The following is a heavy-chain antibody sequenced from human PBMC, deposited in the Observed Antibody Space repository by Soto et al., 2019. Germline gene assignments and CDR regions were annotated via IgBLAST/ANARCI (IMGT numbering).Heavy chain of an antibody. Sequence: QGELVQSGAEVKKPGASVKVSCKASGYTFPSSTISWLRQAPGQGLEWLGWINAYSGDRKFAQRFQGRVTMTTDTSTSTAYFELTSLTSDDTAIYYCASATYGDSDYWGQGTLLTVSS. CDR3: ASATYGDSDY. CDR1: GYTFPSST. D-gene: IGHD4-17*01. CDR2: INAYSGDR. V-gene: IGHV1-18*01. J-gene: IGHJ4*02.